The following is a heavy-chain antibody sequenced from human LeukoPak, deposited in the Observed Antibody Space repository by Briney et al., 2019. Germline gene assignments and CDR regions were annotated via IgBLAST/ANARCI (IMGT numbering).Heavy chain of an antibody. J-gene: IGHJ6*02. CDR2: INADGSEK. CDR3: GRGHYGLDA. Sequence: GGSLRLSCTASGFSISGHWQTWVRQTPGKGLEWVAHINADGSEKSYVGSVKGRFTISKDSVENSVTLQMNSLRVEDTGVYYCGRGHYGLDAWGQGATVTVSS. V-gene: IGHV3-7*01. CDR1: GFSISGHW.